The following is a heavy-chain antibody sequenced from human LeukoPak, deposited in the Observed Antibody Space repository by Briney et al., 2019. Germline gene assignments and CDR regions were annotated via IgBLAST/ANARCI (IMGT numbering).Heavy chain of an antibody. CDR1: GGSINSHSYY. D-gene: IGHD5-24*01. Sequence: PSETLSLTCTVSGGSINSHSYYWGWIRQPPGKGLEWIGSVYYDGTSYSNPSLKSRAAVFVDTSRDQFSLDLSFATAADTALYYCVRHISTNTGYFDSCGQGTLVTVSS. V-gene: IGHV4-39*01. J-gene: IGHJ4*02. CDR3: VRHISTNTGYFDS. CDR2: VYYDGTS.